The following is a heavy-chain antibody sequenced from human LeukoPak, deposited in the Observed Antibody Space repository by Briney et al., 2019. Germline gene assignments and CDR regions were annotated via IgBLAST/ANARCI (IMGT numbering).Heavy chain of an antibody. CDR3: AKAGCSSTSCYTNC. CDR1: GFTFSDYA. J-gene: IGHJ4*02. Sequence: GGSLRLSCAASGFTFSDYAMQWVRQAPGKGVEGVAVISYDGSNKYYADSVKGRFTISRDNSKNTLYLQMNSLRTDDTAVYHCAKAGCSSTSCYTNCWGQGTLVTVSP. CDR2: ISYDGSNK. V-gene: IGHV3-30*18. D-gene: IGHD2-2*02.